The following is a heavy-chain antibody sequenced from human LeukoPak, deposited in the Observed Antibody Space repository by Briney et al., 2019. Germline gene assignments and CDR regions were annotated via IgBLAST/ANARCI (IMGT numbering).Heavy chain of an antibody. Sequence: GGPLRLSCAASGFTVSSNYMSWVRQAPGKGLEWVSVIYSGGSTYYADSVKGRFTIPRDNSKNTLYVQMNSLRAEDTAVYYCARGGKRAVAGTRSPQYFQHWGQGTLVTVSS. V-gene: IGHV3-66*01. CDR3: ARGGKRAVAGTRSPQYFQH. CDR2: IYSGGST. D-gene: IGHD6-19*01. CDR1: GFTVSSNY. J-gene: IGHJ1*01.